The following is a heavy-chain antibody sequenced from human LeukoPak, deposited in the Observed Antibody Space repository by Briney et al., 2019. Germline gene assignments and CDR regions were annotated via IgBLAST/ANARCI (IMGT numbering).Heavy chain of an antibody. CDR2: IYYSGST. Sequence: SQTLSLTCTVSGGSISSGGYYWSWIRQHPGKGLEWIGYIYYSGSTYYNPSLKSRVTISVDTSKNQLSLKLSSVTAADTAVYYCARSFPSSSGNWFDPWGQGTLVTVSS. CDR3: ARSFPSSSGNWFDP. CDR1: GGSISSGGYY. V-gene: IGHV4-31*03. D-gene: IGHD6-6*01. J-gene: IGHJ5*02.